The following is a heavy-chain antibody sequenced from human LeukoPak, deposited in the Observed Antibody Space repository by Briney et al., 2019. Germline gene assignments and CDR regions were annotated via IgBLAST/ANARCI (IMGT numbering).Heavy chain of an antibody. CDR1: GYTFSNFG. J-gene: IGHJ4*02. Sequence: ASVKVSCKASGYTFSNFGISWVRQAPGQGLEWMGWISGNNDNPNYGQKFQGRFTVTTDSSTSTAYMELRDLRSDDTAVYYCARDGTSTDDYWGQGTLVTVSS. CDR2: ISGNNDNP. D-gene: IGHD2-2*01. V-gene: IGHV1-18*01. CDR3: ARDGTSTDDY.